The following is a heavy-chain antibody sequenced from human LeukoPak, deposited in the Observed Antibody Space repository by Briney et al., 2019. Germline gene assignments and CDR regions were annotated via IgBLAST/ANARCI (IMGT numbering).Heavy chain of an antibody. D-gene: IGHD6-13*01. V-gene: IGHV4-4*09. Sequence: SETLSLTCTVSGGSISSYYWSWIRQPPGKGLEWIGYIYTSGSTNYNPSLKSRVTISVDTSKNQFSLKLSSVTAADTAVYYCARLDNGYSSWGYYYYYMDVWAKGPRSPSP. CDR3: ARLDNGYSSWGYYYYYMDV. CDR2: IYTSGST. J-gene: IGHJ6*03. CDR1: GGSISSYY.